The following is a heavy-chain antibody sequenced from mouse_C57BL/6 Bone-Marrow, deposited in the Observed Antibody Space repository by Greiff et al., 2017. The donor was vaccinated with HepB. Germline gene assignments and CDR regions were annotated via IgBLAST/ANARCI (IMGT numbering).Heavy chain of an antibody. CDR2: SRNKANDYTT. J-gene: IGHJ4*01. CDR1: GFTFSDFY. D-gene: IGHD2-4*01. V-gene: IGHV7-1*01. CDR3: AREVYYDYDERTCAMDY. Sequence: EVMLVDSGGGLVQSGRSLRLSCATSGFTFSDFYMEWVRQAPGKGLEWIAASRNKANDYTTEYSASVKGRFIVSRDTSQSILYLQMNALRAADTAIYYCAREVYYDYDERTCAMDYWGQGTSVTVSS.